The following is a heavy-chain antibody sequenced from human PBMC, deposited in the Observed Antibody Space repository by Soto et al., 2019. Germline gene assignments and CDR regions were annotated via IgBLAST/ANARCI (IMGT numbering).Heavy chain of an antibody. Sequence: QVQLQESGPGLVKPSQTLSLTCTVSGGSISSGGYYWSWIRQHPGKGLEWIGYIYSSAYTYYNPSLKSRVTISVDMSKNQFSLKLNSVTAADTAVYYCARGRRLGDNGSGIDYWGQGTLVTVSS. J-gene: IGHJ4*02. CDR1: GGSISSGGYY. V-gene: IGHV4-31*03. CDR3: ARGRRLGDNGSGIDY. D-gene: IGHD3-10*01. CDR2: IYSSAYT.